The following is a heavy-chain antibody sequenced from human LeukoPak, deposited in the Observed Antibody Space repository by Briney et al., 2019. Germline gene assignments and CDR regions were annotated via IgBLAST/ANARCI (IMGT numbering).Heavy chain of an antibody. V-gene: IGHV4-34*01. CDR3: ARVSKSGSYYYYYYMDV. Sequence: PSETLSLTCAVYGGSFSGYYWSWIRQPPGKGLEWIGEINHSGSTNYNPSLKSRVTISVDTSKNQFSLKLSSVTAADTAVYYCARVSKSGSYYYYYYMDVWGKGTTVTVSS. D-gene: IGHD3-10*01. CDR2: INHSGST. J-gene: IGHJ6*03. CDR1: GGSFSGYY.